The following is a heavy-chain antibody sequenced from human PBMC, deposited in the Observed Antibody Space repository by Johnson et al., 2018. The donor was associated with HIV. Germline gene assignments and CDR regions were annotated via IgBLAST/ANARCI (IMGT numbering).Heavy chain of an antibody. CDR1: GFTFSSYW. CDR2: IKQDGGEK. V-gene: IGHV3-7*05. Sequence: VQLVESGGGLVQPGGSLRLSCAVSGFTFSSYWMSWVRQAPGRGLEWVANIKQDGGEKYYVDSVKGRFTISRDNAKHSLYLQMNSLRAEDTAVYYCARAGYGGNYAFDIWGQGTMVTVSS. D-gene: IGHD4-23*01. CDR3: ARAGYGGNYAFDI. J-gene: IGHJ3*02.